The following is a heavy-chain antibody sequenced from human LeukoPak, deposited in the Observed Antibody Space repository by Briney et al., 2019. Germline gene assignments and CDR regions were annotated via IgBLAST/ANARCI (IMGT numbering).Heavy chain of an antibody. CDR1: GYTFTGYY. Sequence: ASVKVSCKASGYTFTGYYMHWVRQAPGQGLEWMGWISAYNGNTNYAQKLQGRVTMTTDTSTSTAYMELRSLRSDDTAVYYCAREGGYYDSSGYYSFDYWGQGTLVTVSS. J-gene: IGHJ4*02. V-gene: IGHV1-18*04. CDR2: ISAYNGNT. D-gene: IGHD3-22*01. CDR3: AREGGYYDSSGYYSFDY.